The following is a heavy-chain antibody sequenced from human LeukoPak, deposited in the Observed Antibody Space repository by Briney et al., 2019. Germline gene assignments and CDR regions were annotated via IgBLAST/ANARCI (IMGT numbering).Heavy chain of an antibody. CDR2: IKNAGIDT. J-gene: IGHJ6*03. CDR1: GFMFSNYY. Sequence: HPGGSLRLSCVGSGFMFSNYYMYWVRHAPGKGLVWVSRIKNAGIDTIYADSVKGRFTVSRDNAKNTVYLQMSSLRAEDTAVYYCARGGYGHNMDVWGEGTTVTVSS. D-gene: IGHD3-10*01. CDR3: ARGGYGHNMDV. V-gene: IGHV3-74*01.